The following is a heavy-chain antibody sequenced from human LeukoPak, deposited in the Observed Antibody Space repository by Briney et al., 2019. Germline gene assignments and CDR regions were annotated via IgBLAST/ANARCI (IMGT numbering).Heavy chain of an antibody. CDR1: GFTFSSYA. Sequence: PGGSLRLSCAASGFTFSSYAMHWVRQAPGKGLEYVSAISSNGGSTYYANSVKGRFTISRDNSKNTLYLQMGSLRAEDMAVYYCARETYYDSSGYYYAYFQHWGQGTLVTVSS. J-gene: IGHJ1*01. V-gene: IGHV3-64*01. CDR3: ARETYYDSSGYYYAYFQH. CDR2: ISSNGGST. D-gene: IGHD3-22*01.